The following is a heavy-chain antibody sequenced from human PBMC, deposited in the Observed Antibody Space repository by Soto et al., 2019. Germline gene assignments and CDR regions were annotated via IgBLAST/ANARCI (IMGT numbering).Heavy chain of an antibody. D-gene: IGHD6-13*01. Sequence: QVQLQESVPGLVKPSQTLSLTCTVSGGPISSADYYWSWIRQHPGKGLEWIGYIYYSGTTYYTPAHKSRVAISVDTSKNQVSLRLSSVPAADTAVYHCATLPAAGFYYFDYWGQGTLVTVSS. J-gene: IGHJ4*02. CDR2: IYYSGTT. CDR3: ATLPAAGFYYFDY. V-gene: IGHV4-31*03. CDR1: GGPISSADYY.